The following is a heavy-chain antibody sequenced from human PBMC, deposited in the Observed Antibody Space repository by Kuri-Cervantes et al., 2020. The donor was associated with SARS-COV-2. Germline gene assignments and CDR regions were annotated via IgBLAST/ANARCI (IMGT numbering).Heavy chain of an antibody. CDR3: ARDRSRAYYYDSSGFGA. Sequence: ESLKISCAVYGGSFSGYYWSWIRQPPGKGLEWIGEINHGGSTNYNPSLKSRVTISVDTSKNQFSLKLSSVTAADTAVYYCARDRSRAYYYDSSGFGAWGQGTLVTVSS. CDR2: INHGGST. CDR1: GGSFSGYY. J-gene: IGHJ5*02. V-gene: IGHV4-34*01. D-gene: IGHD3-22*01.